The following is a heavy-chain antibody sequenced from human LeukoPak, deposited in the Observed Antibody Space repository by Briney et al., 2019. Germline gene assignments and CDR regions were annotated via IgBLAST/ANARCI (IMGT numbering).Heavy chain of an antibody. CDR3: ATDLFRIDYGSGDTSLDY. D-gene: IGHD3-10*01. Sequence: SVKVSCKVSGYTLTELSMHWVRQAPGKGLEWMGGFDPEDGETIYAQKFQGRVTMTEDTSTDTAYMELSSLRSEDTAVYYCATDLFRIDYGSGDTSLDYWGQGTLVTVSS. CDR1: GYTLTELS. CDR2: FDPEDGET. J-gene: IGHJ4*02. V-gene: IGHV1-24*01.